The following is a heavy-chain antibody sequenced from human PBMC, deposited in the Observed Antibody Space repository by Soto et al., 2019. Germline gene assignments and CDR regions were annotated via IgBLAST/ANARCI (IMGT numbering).Heavy chain of an antibody. Sequence: GGSLRLSCAASGFTFSNAWMNWVRQAPGKGLEWVGRIKSKTDGGTTDYAEPVKGRFTISRDDSKNTQYLQMNSLKTEDTAVYYCTTVGVAGTVGSAFDIWGQGTMVTVS. CDR1: GFTFSNAW. CDR3: TTVGVAGTVGSAFDI. CDR2: IKSKTDGGTT. D-gene: IGHD6-19*01. J-gene: IGHJ3*02. V-gene: IGHV3-15*07.